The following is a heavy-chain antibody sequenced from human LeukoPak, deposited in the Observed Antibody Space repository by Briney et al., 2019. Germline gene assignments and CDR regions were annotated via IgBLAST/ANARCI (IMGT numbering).Heavy chain of an antibody. V-gene: IGHV1-24*01. CDR3: ATAAMVPYWSMVRSFDY. D-gene: IGHD3-10*01. J-gene: IGHJ4*02. Sequence: GASVKVSCKVSGYTLTELSMHWVRQAPGKGLEWMGGFDPEDGETIYAQKFQGRVTMTEDTPTDTAYMELSSLRSEDTAVYYCATAAMVPYWSMVRSFDYWGQGTLVTVSS. CDR2: FDPEDGET. CDR1: GYTLTELS.